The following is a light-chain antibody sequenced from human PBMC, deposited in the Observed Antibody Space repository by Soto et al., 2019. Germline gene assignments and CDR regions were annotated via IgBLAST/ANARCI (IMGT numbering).Light chain of an antibody. J-gene: IGKJ2*03. CDR1: QDITNF. CDR2: DAS. CDR3: QQCDDVPYS. Sequence: DIQMTQSPSSLSASVGDRVTITCQASQDITNFLNWYQQKPGKAPKLLIYDASSLQTGVPSRFSGSGSGTDFSFTISSLQPEDIATYYCQQCDDVPYSFGQGTKVAIK. V-gene: IGKV1-33*01.